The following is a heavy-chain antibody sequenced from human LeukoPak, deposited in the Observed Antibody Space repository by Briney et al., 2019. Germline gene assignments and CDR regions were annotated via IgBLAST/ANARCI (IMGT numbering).Heavy chain of an antibody. CDR2: IYASGST. CDR3: ASGYGDLTSYYFDY. V-gene: IGHV4-61*02. D-gene: IGHD4-17*01. CDR1: GGSISSGTYY. J-gene: IGHJ4*02. Sequence: SETLSLTCTVSGGSISSGTYYWTWIRQPAGKGLEWIGRIYASGSTNYNPSLKSRITISIDTSKNQFSLKLSSVTAADTAVYYCASGYGDLTSYYFDYWGQGTLVTVSS.